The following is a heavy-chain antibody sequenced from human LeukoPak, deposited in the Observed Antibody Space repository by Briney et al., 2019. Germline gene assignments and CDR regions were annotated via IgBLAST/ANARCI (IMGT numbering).Heavy chain of an antibody. D-gene: IGHD5-12*01. CDR1: GGTFSSYA. CDR3: ATERLTDDMVATGD. V-gene: IGHV1-69*13. Sequence: SVKVSCKASGGTFSSYAIRWVRQAPGQGLEWMGGIIPIFGTANYAQKFQGRVTITADESTSTAYMELSSLRSEDTAVYYCATERLTDDMVATGDWGQGTLVTVSS. CDR2: IIPIFGTA. J-gene: IGHJ4*02.